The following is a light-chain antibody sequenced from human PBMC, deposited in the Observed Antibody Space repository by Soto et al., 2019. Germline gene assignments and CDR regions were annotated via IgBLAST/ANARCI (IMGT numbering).Light chain of an antibody. J-gene: IGKJ5*01. CDR1: QSVSIH. CDR2: DTS. CDR3: QQRSNRPPGIT. Sequence: ETVLTQSPATLSVSPGERATLSCRASQSVSIHLAWYQQKPGQAPRLLIYDTSTRATGIPARFSGSGSGTEFTLTISSLEPEDFAVYYCQQRSNRPPGITFGQGTRLEIK. V-gene: IGKV3-15*01.